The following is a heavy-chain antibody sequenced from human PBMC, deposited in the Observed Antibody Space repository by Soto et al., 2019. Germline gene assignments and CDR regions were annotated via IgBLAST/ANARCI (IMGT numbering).Heavy chain of an antibody. Sequence: EVQLVESGGGLVQPGRSLRLSCAASGFTFDDYAMHWVRQAPGKGQEWVSGISWNSGSIGYADSVKGRFTISRDNAKNSLYLQMNSLRAEDTALYYCAKGVAAAGFDYYYYMDVWGKGTTVTVSS. D-gene: IGHD6-13*01. CDR1: GFTFDDYA. CDR2: ISWNSGSI. V-gene: IGHV3-9*01. J-gene: IGHJ6*03. CDR3: AKGVAAAGFDYYYYMDV.